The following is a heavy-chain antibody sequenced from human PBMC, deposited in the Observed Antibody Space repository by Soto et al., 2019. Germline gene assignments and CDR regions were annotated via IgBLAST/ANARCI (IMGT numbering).Heavy chain of an antibody. V-gene: IGHV4-4*02. Sequence: QVQMQESGPGLVKPSGTLSLTCAVSGDSISSSVWWTWVRQPPGKGLEWIGEVFHTGNTNYNPSLKRRVTMSVDKSTNEFSLNVTSVTAADTAIYYCARKAWVRFDYWGQGALVTVSS. D-gene: IGHD7-27*01. CDR1: GDSISSSVW. CDR2: VFHTGNT. CDR3: ARKAWVRFDY. J-gene: IGHJ4*02.